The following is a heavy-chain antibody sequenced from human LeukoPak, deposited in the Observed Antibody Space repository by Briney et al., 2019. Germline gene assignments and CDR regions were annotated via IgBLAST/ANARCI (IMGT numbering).Heavy chain of an antibody. CDR1: GYTFTGYY. J-gene: IGHJ6*03. D-gene: IGHD3-16*01. Sequence: ASVKVSCKASGYTFTGYYMHWVRQAPGQGLEWMGWINPNSGGTNYAQKFQGRVTMTRDTSISTAYMELSRLRSDDTAVYYCARAGDMTNYYYYMDVWGKGTTVTVSS. CDR3: ARAGDMTNYYYYMDV. V-gene: IGHV1-2*02. CDR2: INPNSGGT.